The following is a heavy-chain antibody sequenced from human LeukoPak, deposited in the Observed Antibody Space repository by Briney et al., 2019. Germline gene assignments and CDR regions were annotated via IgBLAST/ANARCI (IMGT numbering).Heavy chain of an antibody. D-gene: IGHD3-10*01. CDR3: ARDRWYYGSGSSYAFDI. J-gene: IGHJ3*02. V-gene: IGHV3-23*01. CDR2: FSGSGGSP. CDR1: GFSFSSHS. Sequence: GGSLRLSCAASGFSFSSHSMSWVRQAPGKGLEWVSGFSGSGGSPYYADSVEGRFTISRDNAKNSLYLQMNSLRAEDTAVYYCARDRWYYGSGSSYAFDIWGQGTMVTVSS.